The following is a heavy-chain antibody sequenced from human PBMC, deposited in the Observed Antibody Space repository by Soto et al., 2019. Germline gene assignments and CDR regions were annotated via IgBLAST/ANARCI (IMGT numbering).Heavy chain of an antibody. Sequence: EVQLVESGGGLIQPGGSLRLSCAASGFTVSSNYMSWVRQAPGKGLEWVSVIYSGGSTYYSDSVKGRFTTSRDNSKNTLYLEMNSLRAEDTAVYYGASGLPTDSSYGMDVWGQGTTVTVSS. V-gene: IGHV3-53*01. CDR3: ASGLPTDSSYGMDV. J-gene: IGHJ6*02. CDR1: GFTVSSNY. CDR2: IYSGGST.